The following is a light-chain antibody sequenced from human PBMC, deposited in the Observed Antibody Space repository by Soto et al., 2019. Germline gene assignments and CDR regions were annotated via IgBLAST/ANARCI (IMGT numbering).Light chain of an antibody. J-gene: IGKJ4*01. CDR1: QSVNSN. CDR3: QQYNVWPLT. CDR2: VAS. Sequence: EIVMTQSPVTLSVSPGDRATLSCRASQSVNSNLAWYQHKPGQTPKLLIYVASTRATGIPARFSGSGSGTEVTLTICSLQSEDLSVYYCQQYNVWPLTFGGGTKVEFK. V-gene: IGKV3-15*01.